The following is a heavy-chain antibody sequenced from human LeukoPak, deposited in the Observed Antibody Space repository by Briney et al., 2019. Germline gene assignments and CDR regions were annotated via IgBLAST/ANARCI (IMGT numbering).Heavy chain of an antibody. CDR1: GGSIDSYY. D-gene: IGHD3-10*01. CDR2: IYYTGST. Sequence: PSETLSLTCTVSGGSIDSYYWSWIRQPPGKGLEWIGYIYYTGSTEYHPSLKSRVTISLDTSKNQFSLWLSSVTAADTAVYYCARLARLTLIRGVTGYHSLDVWGKGTKVTVSS. J-gene: IGHJ6*04. V-gene: IGHV4-59*01. CDR3: ARLARLTLIRGVTGYHSLDV.